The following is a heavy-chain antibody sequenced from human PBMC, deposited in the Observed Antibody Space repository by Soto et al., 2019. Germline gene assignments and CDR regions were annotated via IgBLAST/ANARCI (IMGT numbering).Heavy chain of an antibody. J-gene: IGHJ4*02. V-gene: IGHV5-51*01. CDR2: IYPGDSDT. CDR1: GYSFTSYW. Sequence: GESLKISCRGSGYSFTSYWIGWVRQMPGKGLEWMGIIYPGDSDTRYSPSFQGQVTISADKSISTAYLQWSSLKASDTAMYYCARTNYDFWSGYYEKPFDYWGQGTLVNVSS. CDR3: ARTNYDFWSGYYEKPFDY. D-gene: IGHD3-3*01.